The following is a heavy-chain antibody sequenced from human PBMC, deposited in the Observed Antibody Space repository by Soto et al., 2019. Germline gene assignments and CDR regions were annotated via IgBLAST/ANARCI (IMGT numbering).Heavy chain of an antibody. CDR1: GYIFTNYW. D-gene: IGHD2-2*01. V-gene: IGHV5-51*01. J-gene: IGHJ5*02. Sequence: GESLKISCEGSGYIFTNYWIGWVRQMPGKGLEWMGIVNPDDSTTTYSQSFQGQVIISADKPVRSAYLQWSSLKDSDTATYYCVRRFCSGTSCRFNWFDPWGQGTLVTVSS. CDR3: VRRFCSGTSCRFNWFDP. CDR2: VNPDDSTT.